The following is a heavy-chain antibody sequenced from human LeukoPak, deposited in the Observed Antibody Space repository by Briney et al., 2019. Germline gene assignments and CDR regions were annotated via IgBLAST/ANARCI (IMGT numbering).Heavy chain of an antibody. CDR3: AGAGTVRTTLYGMDV. V-gene: IGHV1-69*13. CDR2: IIPIFGTA. J-gene: IGHJ6*02. D-gene: IGHD1-1*01. CDR1: VRTFSSYA. Sequence: ASVKVSCKASVRTFSSYAISWVRQAPGQGLEWMGGIIPIFGTANYAQKFQGRVTITADESTSTAYMELSSLRSEDTAVYYCAGAGTVRTTLYGMDVWGQGTTVTVSS.